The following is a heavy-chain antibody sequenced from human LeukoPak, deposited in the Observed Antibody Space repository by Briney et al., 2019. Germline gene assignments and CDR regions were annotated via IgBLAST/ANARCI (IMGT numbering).Heavy chain of an antibody. V-gene: IGHV4-59*01. CDR2: IYYSGST. Sequence: PSETLSLTCTVSGGSMNNYYWNWIRQSPGKGLEWIGYIYYSGSTNYNPSLKSRVTISVDTSKNQFTLKLSSVTAAGTAVYFCARGRYGWLPFDFWGQGTLVTVSS. J-gene: IGHJ4*02. D-gene: IGHD3-16*01. CDR3: ARGRYGWLPFDF. CDR1: GGSMNNYY.